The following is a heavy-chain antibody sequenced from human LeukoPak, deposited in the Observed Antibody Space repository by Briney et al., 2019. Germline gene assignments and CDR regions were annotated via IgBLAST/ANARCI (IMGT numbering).Heavy chain of an antibody. CDR1: GFTFDDYA. D-gene: IGHD2-2*02. CDR3: AKEERSGYCSSTSCYTY. J-gene: IGHJ4*02. CDR2: IWYDGSNK. V-gene: IGHV3-30*02. Sequence: GGSLRLSCAASGFTFDDYAMHWVRQAPGKGLEWVAVIWYDGSNKYYADSVKGRFTISRDNSKNTLYLQMNSLRAEDTAVYYCAKEERSGYCSSTSCYTYWGQGTLVTVSS.